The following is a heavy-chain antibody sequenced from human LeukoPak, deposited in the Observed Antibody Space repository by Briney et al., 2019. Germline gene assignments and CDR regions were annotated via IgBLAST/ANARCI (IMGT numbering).Heavy chain of an antibody. V-gene: IGHV3-53*01. CDR2: IERGGHT. CDR1: GFIVSSTY. Sequence: PGGSLRLSCAASGFIVSSTYMSWVRQTPGKGLEWVSNIERGGHTAYADSVKGRFTISRDVYENTIYLQMNSLRVEDTAVYYCAKGDTDCTCPGYWGQGTLVTVSS. D-gene: IGHD2-21*02. CDR3: AKGDTDCTCPGY. J-gene: IGHJ4*02.